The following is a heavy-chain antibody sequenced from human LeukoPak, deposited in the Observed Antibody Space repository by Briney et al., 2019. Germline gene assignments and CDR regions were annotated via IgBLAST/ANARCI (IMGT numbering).Heavy chain of an antibody. D-gene: IGHD3-10*01. CDR1: GDSLNTNTW. Sequence: SETLSLTCAVSGDSLNTNTWWSWVRQPPGKGLEWTGEIFHSGSTNYHPSLESRLTISMDKSKNSFSLRLTSVTAADTAVYYCARGSRGLLRGAFDIWGQGTMVTVSS. J-gene: IGHJ3*02. V-gene: IGHV4-4*02. CDR3: ARGSRGLLRGAFDI. CDR2: IFHSGST.